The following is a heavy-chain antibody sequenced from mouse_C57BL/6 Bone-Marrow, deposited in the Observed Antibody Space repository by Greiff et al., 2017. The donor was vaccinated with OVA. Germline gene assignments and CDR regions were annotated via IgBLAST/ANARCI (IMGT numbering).Heavy chain of an antibody. CDR2: FYPGTGSI. CDR1: GYSFTGYT. V-gene: IGHV1-62-2*01. CDR3: ARHGYGSSSAWFAY. J-gene: IGHJ3*01. D-gene: IGHD1-1*01. Sequence: QVQLVQSGPELVKPGASVKLSCKASGYSFTGYTIHWVKQRSGQSLEWIGWFYPGTGSITYNEKFKDKATLTADKSSSTVYMELSRLTSEDSAVYFCARHGYGSSSAWFAYWGKGTLVTVSA.